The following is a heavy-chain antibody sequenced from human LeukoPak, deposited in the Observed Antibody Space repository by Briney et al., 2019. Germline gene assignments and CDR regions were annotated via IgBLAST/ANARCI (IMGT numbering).Heavy chain of an antibody. CDR3: ARLPYSSSWYFDL. J-gene: IGHJ2*01. D-gene: IGHD6-6*01. V-gene: IGHV4-39*01. CDR2: IYYSGST. Sequence: SETLSLTCTVSVGSISSSSYYWGWIRQPPGKGLEWIGSIYYSGSTYYNPSLKSRVTISVDTSKNQFSLKLSSVTAADTAVYYCARLPYSSSWYFDLWGRGTLVTVSS. CDR1: VGSISSSSYY.